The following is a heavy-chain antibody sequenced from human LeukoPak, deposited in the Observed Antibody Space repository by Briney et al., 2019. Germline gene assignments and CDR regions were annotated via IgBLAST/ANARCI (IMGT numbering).Heavy chain of an antibody. Sequence: SVKVYCKASGGTFSSYGISWVGQAPGQGLEWMGGIIPIFGTANYAQKFQGRVTITADESTSTAYMELSSLRSEDTAVYYCARDQSSSSWAFYYWGQGTLVTVSS. J-gene: IGHJ4*02. D-gene: IGHD6-13*01. CDR3: ARDQSSSSWAFYY. CDR1: GGTFSSYG. V-gene: IGHV1-69*01. CDR2: IIPIFGTA.